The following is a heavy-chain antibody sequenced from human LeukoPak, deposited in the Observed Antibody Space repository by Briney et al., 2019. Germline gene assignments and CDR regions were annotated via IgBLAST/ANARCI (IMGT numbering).Heavy chain of an antibody. V-gene: IGHV4-38-2*01. D-gene: IGHD4/OR15-4a*01. Sequence: IGRIYPSGTTEYNQSPKRGVTISVDRSKNKLYMKLSSVTAADTAVYYCAPLGVLNGAIWYWGQGTLVTVSS. CDR2: IYPSGTT. CDR3: APLGVLNGAIWY. J-gene: IGHJ4*02.